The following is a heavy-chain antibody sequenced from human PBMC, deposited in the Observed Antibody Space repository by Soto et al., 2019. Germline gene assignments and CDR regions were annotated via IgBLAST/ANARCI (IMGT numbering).Heavy chain of an antibody. V-gene: IGHV4-4*07. CDR2: VYSSGTT. Sequence: PSETLSLTCTVSGGSINSYWRSCHRQPSWKGLEWMGRVYSSGTTDYNPSLNSRATMSVETSKNQFSLKLSSVTAADTAVYYCARDIASYAYGEGYWGQG. CDR1: GGSINSYW. CDR3: ARDIASYAYGEGY. D-gene: IGHD2-21*01. J-gene: IGHJ4*02.